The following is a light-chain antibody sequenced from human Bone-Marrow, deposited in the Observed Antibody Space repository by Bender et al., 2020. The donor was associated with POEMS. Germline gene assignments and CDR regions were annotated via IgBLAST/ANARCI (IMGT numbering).Light chain of an antibody. CDR1: SSNIGAHA. Sequence: QSVLTQPPSASGTPGQRVTISCSGGSSNIGAHAVNWYQHLPGTAPKLLIYSSHRRPSEVPDRFSGSRSGTSDSLAISGLQSEDEADYYCAVWDDSLNGWVFGGETKLSVL. V-gene: IGLV1-44*01. CDR2: SSH. CDR3: AVWDDSLNGWV. J-gene: IGLJ3*02.